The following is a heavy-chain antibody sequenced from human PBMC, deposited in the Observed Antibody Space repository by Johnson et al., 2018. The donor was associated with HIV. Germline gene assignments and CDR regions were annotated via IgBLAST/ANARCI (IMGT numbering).Heavy chain of an antibody. CDR1: GFRFSSYA. CDR3: ARAVCRGGRCYSHDAFDI. J-gene: IGHJ3*02. CDR2: ISYDGSNK. Sequence: QVQLVESGGGLVKPGGSLRLSCAASGFRFSSYAVHWVRQAPGKGLEWVAVISYDGSNKYYADSVKGRFTISRENAKNSLYLQMNSLRAGDTALYYCARAVCRGGRCYSHDAFDIWGQGTMVTVSS. D-gene: IGHD2-15*01. V-gene: IGHV3-30*14.